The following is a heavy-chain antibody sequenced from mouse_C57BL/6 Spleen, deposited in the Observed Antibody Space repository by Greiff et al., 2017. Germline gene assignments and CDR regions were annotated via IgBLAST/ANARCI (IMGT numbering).Heavy chain of an antibody. J-gene: IGHJ3*01. CDR3: ANYGSSYGFAY. Sequence: QVHVKHSGAELARPGASVKLSCKASGYTFTSYGISWVKQRTGQGLEWIGEIYPRSGNTYYNEKFKGKATLTADKSSSTAYMELRSLTSEDSAVYFCANYGSSYGFAYWGQGTLVTVSA. V-gene: IGHV1-81*01. D-gene: IGHD1-1*01. CDR2: IYPRSGNT. CDR1: GYTFTSYG.